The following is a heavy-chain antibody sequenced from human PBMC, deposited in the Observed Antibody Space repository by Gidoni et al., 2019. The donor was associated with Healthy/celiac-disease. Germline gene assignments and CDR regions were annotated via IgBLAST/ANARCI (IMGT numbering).Heavy chain of an antibody. J-gene: IGHJ4*02. CDR1: GGSLSSVGYS. CDR3: ARVLGAPMQTDYESYFDY. D-gene: IGHD4-17*01. Sequence: QVQLQESGPGLVKPSQTLSLTCTVSGGSLSSVGYSLSWIRQHPGKGLEWIGYTYYSGSTYYNPYLKSRVTISVDTSKNQFSMKLSSVTAADTAVYYCARVLGAPMQTDYESYFDYWGQGTLVTVSS. CDR2: TYYSGST. V-gene: IGHV4-31*03.